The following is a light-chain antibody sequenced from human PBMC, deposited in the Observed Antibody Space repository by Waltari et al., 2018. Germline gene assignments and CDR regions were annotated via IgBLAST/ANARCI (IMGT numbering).Light chain of an antibody. Sequence: DIQMTQSPSSLSASVGDRVTMTCRASQSVSRYLSWYQQQPGQAPKILVFAASVLESEVPSRFSGSGSGTDFTLTINGLQPEDFATYYCQQSSSTLMYTFGQGTKVEI. CDR3: QQSSSTLMYT. CDR1: QSVSRY. J-gene: IGKJ2*01. CDR2: AAS. V-gene: IGKV1-39*01.